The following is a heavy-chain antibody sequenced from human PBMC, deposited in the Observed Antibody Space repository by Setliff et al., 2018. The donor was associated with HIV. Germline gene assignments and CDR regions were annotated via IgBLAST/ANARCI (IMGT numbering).Heavy chain of an antibody. CDR2: IIPIFGTA. CDR3: ARDGGGPGDYYYYYMDV. D-gene: IGHD3-16*01. J-gene: IGHJ6*03. Sequence: SVKVSCKASGGTFSSYAISWVRQAPGQGLEWMGGIIPIFGTANYAQKFQGRVTITTDESTSTAYMELSSLRSEDTAVYYCARDGGGPGDYYYYYMDVWAKRDHGHRLL. CDR1: GGTFSSYA. V-gene: IGHV1-69*05.